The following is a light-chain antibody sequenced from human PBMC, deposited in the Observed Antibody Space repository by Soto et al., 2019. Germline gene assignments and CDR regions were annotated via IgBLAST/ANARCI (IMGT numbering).Light chain of an antibody. CDR1: SSTIESNT. Sequence: QSVLTQPPSASGKPGQRVTISCSGSSSTIESNTVNWYQHVPGTAPKLLIHDTTQRPSGVPDRFSASTSGTSASLAISGLQSEDEADYYCSTWEDSLNGVVFGGGTKVTVL. J-gene: IGLJ2*01. CDR3: STWEDSLNGVV. V-gene: IGLV1-44*01. CDR2: DTT.